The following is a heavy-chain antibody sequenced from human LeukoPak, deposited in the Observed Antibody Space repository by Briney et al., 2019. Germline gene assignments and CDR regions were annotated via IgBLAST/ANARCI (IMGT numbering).Heavy chain of an antibody. CDR1: GYTFSSYG. D-gene: IGHD2/OR15-2a*01. J-gene: IGHJ4*02. CDR3: ARVLTSTTNEGYFDY. V-gene: IGHV1-18*01. Sequence: GASVKVSCKASGYTFSSYGMSWVRQAPGQSLEWMGWISAYNGNTNYAQKFQDRVTMTTDTSTSTAYMELRSLRSDDTAVYYCARVLTSTTNEGYFDYWGQGTLVTVSS. CDR2: ISAYNGNT.